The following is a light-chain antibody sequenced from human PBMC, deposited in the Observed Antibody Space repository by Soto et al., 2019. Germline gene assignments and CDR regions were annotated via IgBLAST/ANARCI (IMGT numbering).Light chain of an antibody. V-gene: IGKV1-5*03. Sequence: DIQMTQSTSTLSTSVGDTVTITCRASQDLNDWLAWFQQKPGKAPNLLIYKVSNLESGVPSRFSGSGSGTEFTLTISSLQPDDFASYYCQQYNGYSWAFGQGTKVEFK. J-gene: IGKJ1*01. CDR2: KVS. CDR1: QDLNDW. CDR3: QQYNGYSWA.